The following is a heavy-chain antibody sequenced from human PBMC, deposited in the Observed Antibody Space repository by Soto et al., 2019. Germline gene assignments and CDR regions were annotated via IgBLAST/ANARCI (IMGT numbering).Heavy chain of an antibody. CDR2: ISYDGSNK. CDR3: AKDRDYGFDP. J-gene: IGHJ5*02. CDR1: GFTFSSYG. Sequence: QVQLVESGGGVLQPGRSLRLSCAASGFTFSSYGMHWVRQAPGKGLEWVAVISYDGSNKYYADSVKGRFTISRDNSKNTLYLQMNSLRAEDTAVYYCAKDRDYGFDPWGQGPLVTVSS. V-gene: IGHV3-30*18. D-gene: IGHD3-10*01.